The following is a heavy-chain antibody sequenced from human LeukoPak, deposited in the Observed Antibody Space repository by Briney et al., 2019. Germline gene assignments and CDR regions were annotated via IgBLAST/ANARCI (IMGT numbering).Heavy chain of an antibody. D-gene: IGHD2-21*02. CDR3: ARDCGGDCGAFDI. Sequence: PGGSLRLSCAASGFTFSSYSMNWVRQAPGKGLEWVSSISSSSSYIYYADSVKGRFTISRDNAKNSLYLQMNSLRAEDTAVYYCARDCGGDCGAFDIWGQGTMVTVSS. V-gene: IGHV3-21*01. CDR2: ISSSSSYI. CDR1: GFTFSSYS. J-gene: IGHJ3*02.